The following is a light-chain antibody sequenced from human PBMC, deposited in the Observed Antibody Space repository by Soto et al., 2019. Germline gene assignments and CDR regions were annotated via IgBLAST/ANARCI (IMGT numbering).Light chain of an antibody. CDR2: AAS. Sequence: DIQMTQSPSSLSASVGDRVTITCRASQSISTYLNWYQQKPGKAPNLLIYAASSLQSGVPSRFSGSGSGTDFSLTIASLQPADFATYYCQQSHSTPPYTFGQGTKVEIK. CDR3: QQSHSTPPYT. J-gene: IGKJ2*01. V-gene: IGKV1-39*01. CDR1: QSISTY.